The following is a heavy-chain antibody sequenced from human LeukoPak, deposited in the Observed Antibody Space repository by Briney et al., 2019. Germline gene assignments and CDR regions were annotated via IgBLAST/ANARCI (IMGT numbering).Heavy chain of an antibody. CDR3: ARGRVSSSTWYSTYYYYFYMDV. J-gene: IGHJ6*03. V-gene: IGHV4-59*01. D-gene: IGHD1-1*01. CDR1: GGSISSYF. Sequence: SETLSLTCTVSGGSISSYFWNWIRQPPGKGLEWIGYIYDSESTNYNPSLKSRVTISVDTSKNQFSLKLSSVTAADTAVYFCARGRVSSSTWYSTYYYYFYMDVWGKGTTVTVSS. CDR2: IYDSEST.